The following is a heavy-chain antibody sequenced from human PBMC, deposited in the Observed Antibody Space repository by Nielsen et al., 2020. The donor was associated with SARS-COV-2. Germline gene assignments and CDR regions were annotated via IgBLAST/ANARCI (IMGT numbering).Heavy chain of an antibody. J-gene: IGHJ3*02. CDR1: GYSFINYW. CDR3: ARQSTYQDAFDI. Sequence: GESLKISCQGSGYSFINYWIGWVRQMPGKGLDWMGIISPYDSDTKYSPSFQGQVTISADQSTTTAYLQWSSLKASDTAIYYCARQSTYQDAFDIWGQGTVVTVS. V-gene: IGHV5-51*01. D-gene: IGHD3-16*01. CDR2: ISPYDSDT.